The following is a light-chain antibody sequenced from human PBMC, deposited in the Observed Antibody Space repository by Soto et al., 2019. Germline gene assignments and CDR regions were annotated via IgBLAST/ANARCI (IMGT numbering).Light chain of an antibody. CDR2: AAS. V-gene: IGKV3-11*01. CDR1: QNVGNN. Sequence: VLTQSPATLSLSPGESATLSCRASQNVGNNLAWYQQKSGQAPRLLIYAASDRATGGPARFSGRMSGTEFTLTISSLEPEDFATYFCQQRSRWPRGTFGRGTKLE. J-gene: IGKJ2*02. CDR3: QQRSRWPRGT.